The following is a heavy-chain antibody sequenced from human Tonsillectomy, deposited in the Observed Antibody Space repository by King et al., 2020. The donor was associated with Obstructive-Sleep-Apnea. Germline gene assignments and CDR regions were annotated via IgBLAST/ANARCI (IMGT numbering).Heavy chain of an antibody. CDR3: AKLVGNTGLDY. CDR1: GFTFSCYA. Sequence: VQLVESGGGLVQPGGSLRLSCAASGFTFSCYAMSWGLQAPGKGLEWVSTISGRGVLTYYADSANGRFTISRDNSKNTLYVQMNSLRAEDTAVYYCAKLVGNTGLDYWGQGTLVTVSS. V-gene: IGHV3-23*04. D-gene: IGHD2-8*02. J-gene: IGHJ4*02. CDR2: ISGRGVLT.